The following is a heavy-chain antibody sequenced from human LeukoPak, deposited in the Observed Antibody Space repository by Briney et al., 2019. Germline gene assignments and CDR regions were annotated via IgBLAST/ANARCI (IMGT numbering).Heavy chain of an antibody. CDR3: ASPYGDYVNYFDY. D-gene: IGHD4-17*01. J-gene: IGHJ4*02. Sequence: PSETLSLTCAVSGGSISSSNWWSWVRQPPGQGLEWIGEIYHSGSTNYNPSLKSRVTISVDKSKNQFSLKLSSVTAADTAVYYCASPYGDYVNYFDYWGQGTLVTVSS. CDR2: IYHSGST. V-gene: IGHV4-4*02. CDR1: GGSISSSNW.